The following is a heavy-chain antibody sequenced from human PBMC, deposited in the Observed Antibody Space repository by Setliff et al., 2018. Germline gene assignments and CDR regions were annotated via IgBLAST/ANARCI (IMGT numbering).Heavy chain of an antibody. V-gene: IGHV3-9*03. CDR2: ISWNSGSI. J-gene: IGHJ3*02. CDR1: GFTFDDYA. CDR3: AKGGRRWLQFDAFDI. Sequence: GGSLRLSCAASGFTFDDYAMHWVRQAPGKGLEWVSGISWNSGSIGYADSVEGRFTISRDNAKNSLYLQMNSLRAEDMALYYCAKGGRRWLQFDAFDIWGQGTMVTVSS. D-gene: IGHD5-12*01.